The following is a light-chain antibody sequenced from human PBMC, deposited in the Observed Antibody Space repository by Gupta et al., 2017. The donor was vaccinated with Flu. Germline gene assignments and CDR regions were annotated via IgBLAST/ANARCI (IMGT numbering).Light chain of an antibody. J-gene: IGLJ1*01. CDR3: CSYAGSYV. V-gene: IGLV2-11*01. CDR2: DGA. CDR1: SSDVGAYDY. Sequence: QSALTQPRSVSGSPGQSVSISCTGTSSDVGAYDYVSWYQHHPGKAPKLLIYDGARRPSGVPDRFSGSKSGNKASLTISGLQTEDEADYYCCSYAGSYVFGTGTKVTVL.